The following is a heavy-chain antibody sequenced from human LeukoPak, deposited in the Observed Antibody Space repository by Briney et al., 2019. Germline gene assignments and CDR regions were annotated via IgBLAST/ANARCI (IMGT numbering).Heavy chain of an antibody. D-gene: IGHD6-13*01. CDR3: AKDWDTGVAAGMVDY. Sequence: PGGSLRLSCAASGFTFSSYSMNWVRQAPGKGLEWVSAISGSGGSTYYADSVKGRFTISRDNSKNTLYLQMNSLRAEDTAVYYCAKDWDTGVAAGMVDYWGQGTLVTVSS. CDR1: GFTFSSYS. J-gene: IGHJ4*02. CDR2: ISGSGGST. V-gene: IGHV3-23*01.